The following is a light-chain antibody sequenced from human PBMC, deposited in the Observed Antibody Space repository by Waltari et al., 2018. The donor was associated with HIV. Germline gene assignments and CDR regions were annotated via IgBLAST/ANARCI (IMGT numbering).Light chain of an antibody. J-gene: IGKJ2*01. V-gene: IGKV3-20*01. CDR2: GAS. CDR3: EQYGASPYT. CDR1: QSVNSNC. Sequence: EIVLTQSPGTLSLSSGERATLSCRASQSVNSNCLAWYRQKPGQAPRLLIYGASSRATGVPDRFSGSGSGTDFTLTISRLEPEDLAVYYCEQYGASPYTFGQGTKLEIK.